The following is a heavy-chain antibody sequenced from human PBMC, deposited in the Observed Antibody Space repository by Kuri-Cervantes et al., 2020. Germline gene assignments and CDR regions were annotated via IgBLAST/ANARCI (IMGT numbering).Heavy chain of an antibody. CDR1: GFTLNTYT. Sequence: GESLKISCAASGFTLNTYTMHWVRQAPGKGLEWVSSISSSATYIYYADSVKGRFTISRDNSKNTLYLQMNSLRAEDTAVYYCAKPLSSGWYSLYFDYWGQGTLVTVSS. CDR3: AKPLSSGWYSLYFDY. J-gene: IGHJ4*02. D-gene: IGHD6-19*01. CDR2: ISSSATYI. V-gene: IGHV3-21*01.